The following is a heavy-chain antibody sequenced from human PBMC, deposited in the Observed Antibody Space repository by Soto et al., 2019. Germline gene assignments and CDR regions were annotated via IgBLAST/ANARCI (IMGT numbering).Heavy chain of an antibody. CDR1: GFTFSSSW. V-gene: IGHV3-7*03. CDR2: IKEDGSEK. Sequence: GGSLRLSCAVSGFTFSSSWMSWVRQAPGKGLEWVANIKEDGSEKDYVDPVKGRFTITRDNAKNSLYLQMNNLRAEDTAVYFRTRKRFGMDVWGQGTTVTVSS. J-gene: IGHJ6*02. CDR3: TRKRFGMDV.